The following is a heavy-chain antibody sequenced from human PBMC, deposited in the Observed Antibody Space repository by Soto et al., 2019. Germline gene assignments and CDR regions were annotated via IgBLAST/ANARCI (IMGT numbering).Heavy chain of an antibody. CDR1: GGSVSSGSYY. V-gene: IGHV4-61*01. CDR3: ARGEYSSSSTGPFDI. CDR2: IYYSGST. Sequence: SETLSLTCTVSGGSVSSGSYYWSWIRQPPGKGLEWLGYIYYSGSTTYNPSLKSRVTISVDTSKNQFSLKLSSVNAAEKAGYYCARGEYSSSSTGPFDIWGQGTRVTVS. D-gene: IGHD6-6*01. J-gene: IGHJ3*02.